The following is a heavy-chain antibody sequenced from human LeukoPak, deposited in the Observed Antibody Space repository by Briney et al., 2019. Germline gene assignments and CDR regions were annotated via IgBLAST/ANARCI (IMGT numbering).Heavy chain of an antibody. CDR3: ASTSIAARVVDY. D-gene: IGHD6-6*01. CDR2: IYYSGST. CDR1: GGSISSYY. V-gene: IGHV4-59*01. Sequence: SETLPLTCTVSGGSISSYYWSWIRQPPGKGLEWIGYIYYSGSTNYNPSLKSRVTISVDTSKNQFSLKLSSVTAADTAVYYCASTSIAARVVDYWGQGTLVTVSS. J-gene: IGHJ4*02.